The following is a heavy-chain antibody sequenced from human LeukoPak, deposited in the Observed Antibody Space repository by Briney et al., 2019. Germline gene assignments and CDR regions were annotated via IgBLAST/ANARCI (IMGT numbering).Heavy chain of an antibody. CDR1: GGSISSSDYS. D-gene: IGHD6-13*01. J-gene: IGHJ4*02. CDR3: ARHPKQQDSWRFDY. Sequence: SETPSLTCTVSGGSISSSDYSWAWIRQPPGKGLEWIGSIYYSGSTYHNPSLKSRVTISVDTSKNQFSLKLSSVTAADTAVYYCARHPKQQDSWRFDYWGQGTLVTVSS. V-gene: IGHV4-39*01. CDR2: IYYSGST.